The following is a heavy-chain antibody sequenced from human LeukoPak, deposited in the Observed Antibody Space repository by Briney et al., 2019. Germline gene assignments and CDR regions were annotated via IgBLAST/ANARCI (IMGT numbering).Heavy chain of an antibody. D-gene: IGHD4-23*01. Sequence: SETLSLTCAVYGGSFSGYYWSWIRQPPGKGLEWIGEINHSGSTNYNPSLKSRVTISVDTSKNQFSLKLSSVTAADTAVYYCAREVDGGNSVWGQGTLVTVSS. CDR1: GGSFSGYY. V-gene: IGHV4-34*01. J-gene: IGHJ4*02. CDR2: INHSGST. CDR3: AREVDGGNSV.